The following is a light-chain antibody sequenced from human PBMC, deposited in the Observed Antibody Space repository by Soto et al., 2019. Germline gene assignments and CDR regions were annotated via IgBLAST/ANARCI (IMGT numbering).Light chain of an antibody. CDR1: QSVATN. Sequence: VMTQSPANLSVSPGEGVTLFCRASQSVATNLAWYQLKPGQAPRLLIYASSTRATGIPATFSGSGSGTQLSLTISSVQSEDSAVYYCQQYYHWGLSFGGGTKVEI. J-gene: IGKJ4*01. V-gene: IGKV3D-15*01. CDR3: QQYYHWGLS. CDR2: ASS.